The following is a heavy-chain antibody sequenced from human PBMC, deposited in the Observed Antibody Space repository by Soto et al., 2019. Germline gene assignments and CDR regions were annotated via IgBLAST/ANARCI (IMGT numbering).Heavy chain of an antibody. D-gene: IGHD2-2*01. J-gene: IGHJ6*02. CDR2: IYYSGST. V-gene: IGHV4-39*01. CDR3: ARQTRQRGVPAARDYYGMDV. Sequence: PSETLSLTCTVSGGSISSNSYYWGWIRQPPGKGLEWIGSIYYSGSTYYSPSLKSRVTISVDTSKNQFSLKLSSVTAADTAVYYCARQTRQRGVPAARDYYGMDVWGQGTTVTVSS. CDR1: GGSISSNSYY.